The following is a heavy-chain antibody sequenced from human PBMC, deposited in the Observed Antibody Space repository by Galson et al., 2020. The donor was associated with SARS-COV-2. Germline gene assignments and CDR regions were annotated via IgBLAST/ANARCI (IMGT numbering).Heavy chain of an antibody. V-gene: IGHV4-38-2*02. CDR1: SYSITRGSY. Sequence: SETLSLTCTLTSYSITRGSYWGCIRQSPGKGLEWLGPISDNGDTHYNPSLRSRVALSLDTSKNQFFLSLTSVTAADTAVYYCVRRGALGYWFDPWGPGALVTVSA. J-gene: IGHJ5*02. CDR2: ISDNGDT. D-gene: IGHD2-15*01. CDR3: VRRGALGYWFDP.